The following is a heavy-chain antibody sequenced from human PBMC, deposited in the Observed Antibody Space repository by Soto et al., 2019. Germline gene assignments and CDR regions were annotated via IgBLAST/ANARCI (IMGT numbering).Heavy chain of an antibody. CDR1: GFTFSSYA. V-gene: IGHV3-30-3*01. CDR2: ISYDGTTI. CDR3: ARDNDY. J-gene: IGHJ4*02. Sequence: VQLVESGGDVVQPGRSLRLSCAASGFTFSSYAMHWVRQAPGKGLEWVAVISYDGTTIHYADSVKGRFTISRDNSKNTVYLQMNSLRLDDTAVYYCARDNDYWGQGTLSPSP.